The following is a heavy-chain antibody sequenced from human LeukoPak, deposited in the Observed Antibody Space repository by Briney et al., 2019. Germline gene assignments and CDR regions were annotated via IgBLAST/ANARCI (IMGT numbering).Heavy chain of an antibody. Sequence: SQTLSLTCTVSGGSISSGSYYWSWIRQPAGKGLEWIGRIYTSGSTNYNPSLKSRVTISVDTSKNQLSLKLSSVTAADTAVYYCARASRYQLLRWGQGTLVTVSS. V-gene: IGHV4-61*02. CDR1: GGSISSGSYY. J-gene: IGHJ4*02. CDR3: ARASRYQLLR. CDR2: IYTSGST. D-gene: IGHD2-2*01.